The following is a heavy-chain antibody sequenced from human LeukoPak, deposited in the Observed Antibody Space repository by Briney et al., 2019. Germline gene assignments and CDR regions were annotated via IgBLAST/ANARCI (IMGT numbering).Heavy chain of an antibody. D-gene: IGHD3-3*01. CDR1: GGTFSSYA. CDR3: AREVVDYDFWSGYYTEDWFDP. J-gene: IGHJ5*02. Sequence: GASVKVSCTASGGTFSSYAISWVRQAPGQGLEWMGGIIPIFGTANYAQKFQGRVTITADESTSTAYMELSSLRSEDTAVYYCAREVVDYDFWSGYYTEDWFDPWGQGTLVTVSS. CDR2: IIPIFGTA. V-gene: IGHV1-69*13.